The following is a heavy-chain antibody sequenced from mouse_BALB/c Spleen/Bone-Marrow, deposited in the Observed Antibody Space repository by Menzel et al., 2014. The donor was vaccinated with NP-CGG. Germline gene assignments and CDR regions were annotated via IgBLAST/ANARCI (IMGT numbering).Heavy chain of an antibody. V-gene: IGHV7-3*02. Sequence: DVQLVESGGGLVQPGGSLRLSCTTSGFTFXDYYMSWVRQPPGEALEWLAFIRNKAYGYTTEYSASVRGRFTISRDNSQSILYLQMNTLRAEDSATYYCARFPMDYWGQGTSVTVSS. CDR1: GFTFXDYY. CDR3: ARFPMDY. J-gene: IGHJ4*01. CDR2: IRNKAYGYTT.